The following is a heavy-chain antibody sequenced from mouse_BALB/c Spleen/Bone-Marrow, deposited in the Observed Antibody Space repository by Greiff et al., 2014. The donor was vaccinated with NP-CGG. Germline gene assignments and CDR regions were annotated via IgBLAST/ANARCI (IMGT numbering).Heavy chain of an antibody. CDR2: IWAGGST. V-gene: IGHV2-9*02. CDR1: GFSLTSYG. J-gene: IGHJ3*01. D-gene: IGHD3-1*01. Sequence: QVQLKQSGPGLVAPSQSLSITCTVSGFSLTSYGVHWVRQPPGKGLEWLGVIWAGGSTNYNSALMSRLSISKDNSKSQVFLKMNSRQTDDTAMYYCARLSEGYWGQGTLVTVSA. CDR3: ARLSEGY.